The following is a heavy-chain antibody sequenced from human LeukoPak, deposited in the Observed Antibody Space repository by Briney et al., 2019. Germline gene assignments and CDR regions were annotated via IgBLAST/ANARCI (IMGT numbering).Heavy chain of an antibody. J-gene: IGHJ4*02. V-gene: IGHV3-23*01. CDR2: IGGSDGNT. CDR3: ARDEGGSYFRDF. CDR1: GFTFRNYA. D-gene: IGHD1-26*01. Sequence: GSLRLSCAASGFTFRNYAMSWVRQAPGKGLEWVSAIGGSDGNTYYADSVKGRFTISRDNSMNTLYLQMDSLRPEDTAIYYCARDEGGSYFRDFWGQGTLVTVSS.